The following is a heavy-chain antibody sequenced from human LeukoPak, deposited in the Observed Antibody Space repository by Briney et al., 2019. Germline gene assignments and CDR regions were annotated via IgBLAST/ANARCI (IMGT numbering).Heavy chain of an antibody. CDR1: GFTFSSYA. D-gene: IGHD1-26*01. CDR2: IKQDGSEK. Sequence: GGSLRLSCAASGFTFSSYAMSWVRQAPGKGLEWVANIKQDGSEKYYVDSVKGRFTISRDNAKNSLYLQMNSLRAEDTAVYYCARAPLSRVGPTLGGAFDIWGQGTMVTVSS. CDR3: ARAPLSRVGPTLGGAFDI. J-gene: IGHJ3*02. V-gene: IGHV3-7*03.